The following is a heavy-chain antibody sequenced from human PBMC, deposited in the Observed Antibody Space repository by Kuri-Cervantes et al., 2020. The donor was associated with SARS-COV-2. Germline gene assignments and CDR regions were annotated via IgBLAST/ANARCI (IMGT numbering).Heavy chain of an antibody. CDR1: GFIFSTCA. J-gene: IGHJ4*02. D-gene: IGHD6-13*01. CDR2: IGTAGDT. CDR3: ARVGSSSWYFDY. V-gene: IGHV3-13*01. Sequence: GESLKISCAASGFIFSTCAMNWVRQAPGKGLEWVSAIGTAGDTYYPGSVKGKFTISREHAKNSLYLQMNSLRAEDTAVYYCARVGSSSWYFDYWGQGTLVTVSS.